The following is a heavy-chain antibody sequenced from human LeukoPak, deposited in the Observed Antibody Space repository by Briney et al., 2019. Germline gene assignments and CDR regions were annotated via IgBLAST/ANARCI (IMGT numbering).Heavy chain of an antibody. Sequence: PGGSLRLSCAASGFTFSSYWMSWVRQAPGKGLEWVANIKQDGGEKYYVDSVKGRFTISRDNAKNSLYLQMNSLRAEDTAVYYCARGGERSDSSGWYSAFDIWGQGTMVTVSS. CDR1: GFTFSSYW. CDR2: IKQDGGEK. J-gene: IGHJ3*02. V-gene: IGHV3-7*01. D-gene: IGHD6-19*01. CDR3: ARGGERSDSSGWYSAFDI.